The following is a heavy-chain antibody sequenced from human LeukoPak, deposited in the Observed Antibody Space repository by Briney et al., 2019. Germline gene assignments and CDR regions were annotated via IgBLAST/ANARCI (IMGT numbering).Heavy chain of an antibody. CDR1: GYTFTSYG. CDR2: ISAYNGNT. Sequence: ASVKVSCKASGYTFTSYGISWVRQAPGQGLEWMGWISAYNGNTNYAQKLQGRVTMTTDTSTSTAYMELRSLRSDDTAVCYCAREYYYDSSGYYPQGGNWFGPWGQGTLVTVSS. CDR3: AREYYYDSSGYYPQGGNWFGP. D-gene: IGHD3-22*01. J-gene: IGHJ5*02. V-gene: IGHV1-18*01.